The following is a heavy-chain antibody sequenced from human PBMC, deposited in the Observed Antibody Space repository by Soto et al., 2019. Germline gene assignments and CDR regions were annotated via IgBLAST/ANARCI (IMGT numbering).Heavy chain of an antibody. CDR3: ARGGDPDY. Sequence: EVQLVESGGGLVQPGGSLRLSCVASGFRFDYYWMHWVRQAPGGGLMWISRLQIGGSHPAYADSVKGRFTISRDNAKNTLYLQMNNLRVDDTGIYYCARGGDPDYWGQGTLVTVSS. D-gene: IGHD4-17*01. CDR2: LQIGGSHP. J-gene: IGHJ4*02. CDR1: GFRFDYYW. V-gene: IGHV3-74*01.